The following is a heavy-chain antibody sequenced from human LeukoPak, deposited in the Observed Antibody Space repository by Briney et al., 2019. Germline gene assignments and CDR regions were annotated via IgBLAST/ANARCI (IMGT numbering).Heavy chain of an antibody. CDR2: ISSTSDYL. CDR1: GFTFDDYA. CDR3: VRDMSGVVAASTEEY. V-gene: IGHV3-21*01. Sequence: GGSLRLSCAASGFTFDDYAMHWVRQVPGKGLEWVSFISSTSDYLDHADSLKGRFTISRDNAKKSLYLQMSSLRVEDTAVYYCVRDMSGVVAASTEEYWGQGTLVTVSS. J-gene: IGHJ4*02. D-gene: IGHD2-15*01.